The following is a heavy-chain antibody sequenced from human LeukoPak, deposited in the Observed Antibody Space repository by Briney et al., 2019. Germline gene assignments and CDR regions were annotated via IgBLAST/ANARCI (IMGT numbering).Heavy chain of an antibody. J-gene: IGHJ4*02. D-gene: IGHD2-15*01. V-gene: IGHV4-59*08. Sequence: SETLSLTCTVSGGSISSYYWSWIRQPPGKGLEWIGYIYYSGSTNYNPSLKSRVTISVGTSKNQFSLKLSSVTAADTAVYYCARHERGYCSGGSCYAFMGWGQGTLVTVSS. CDR2: IYYSGST. CDR1: GGSISSYY. CDR3: ARHERGYCSGGSCYAFMG.